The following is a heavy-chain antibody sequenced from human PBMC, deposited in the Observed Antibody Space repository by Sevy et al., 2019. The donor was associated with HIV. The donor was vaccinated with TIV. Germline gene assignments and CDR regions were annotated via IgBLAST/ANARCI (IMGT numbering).Heavy chain of an antibody. CDR3: AREGCTKPHDY. J-gene: IGHJ4*02. Sequence: GGSLRLSCAASGFTFSKYSMSWVRQPPGKGLEWVSTLSFGCGEINYADSVKGRFTIPRDNSKSSMYLQMNNLRPEDTAVYYCAREGCTKPHDYWGQGTLVTVSS. CDR1: GFTFSKYS. V-gene: IGHV3-23*01. D-gene: IGHD2-8*01. CDR2: LSFGCGEI.